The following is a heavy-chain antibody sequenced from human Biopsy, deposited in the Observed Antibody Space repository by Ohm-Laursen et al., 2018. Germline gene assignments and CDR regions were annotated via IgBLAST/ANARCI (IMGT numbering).Heavy chain of an antibody. CDR2: VVWDDYK. J-gene: IGHJ6*02. Sequence: TQTLTLTSSFSGFSLSARGMCVSWIRQAPGKALEWLARVVWDDYKDYSAPLQTKLSISKDTSNDQVVLTVNNVDPADTATYYCARTPILIVSAGLVYRHRRHLQGMDVWGQGIAVTVS. CDR1: GFSLSARGMC. V-gene: IGHV2-70*11. CDR3: ARTPILIVSAGLVYRHRRHLQGMDV. D-gene: IGHD6-13*01.